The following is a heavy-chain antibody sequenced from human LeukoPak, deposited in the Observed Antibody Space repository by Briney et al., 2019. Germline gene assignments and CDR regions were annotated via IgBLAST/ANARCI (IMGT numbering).Heavy chain of an antibody. CDR3: AETSSTSLNWFDP. J-gene: IGHJ5*02. CDR1: GYSISSGYY. CDR2: IYHSGST. V-gene: IGHV4-38-2*02. Sequence: PSETLSLTCTVSGYSISSGYYWGWIRQPPGKGLEWIGSIYHSGSTYYNPSLKSRVTISVDTSKNQFSLKLSSVTAADTAVYYCAETSSTSLNWFDPWGQGTLVTVSS. D-gene: IGHD2-2*01.